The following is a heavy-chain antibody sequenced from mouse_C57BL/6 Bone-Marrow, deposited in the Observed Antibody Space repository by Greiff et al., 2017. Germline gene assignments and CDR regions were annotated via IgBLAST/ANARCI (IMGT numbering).Heavy chain of an antibody. J-gene: IGHJ3*01. CDR3: ASLTGTSWFAY. D-gene: IGHD4-1*01. V-gene: IGHV1-81*01. Sequence: VQLQQSGAELARPGASVKLSCKASGFTFTSYGISWVKQSTGQGLEWIGEICTRSGNIYYNETFKGKATLTADKSSSTAYMELRSLTSEDSAVYFCASLTGTSWFAYWGQGTLVTVTA. CDR1: GFTFTSYG. CDR2: ICTRSGNI.